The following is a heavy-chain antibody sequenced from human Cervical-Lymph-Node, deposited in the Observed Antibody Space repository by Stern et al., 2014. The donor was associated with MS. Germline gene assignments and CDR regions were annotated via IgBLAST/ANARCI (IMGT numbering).Heavy chain of an antibody. Sequence: QVQLVQSGAEVKKPGASVKVSCKASGYFFTSYGISGVRQAPGQGPEWMGWVSADNGDTNYAQNVQGRVTMTTDTSTNTAYMERSSLRSDDTALYYCARDSLIRTFGVEEGMDVWGQGTTVTVSS. D-gene: IGHD3-3*01. CDR3: ARDSLIRTFGVEEGMDV. CDR2: VSADNGDT. J-gene: IGHJ6*02. CDR1: GYFFTSYG. V-gene: IGHV1-18*01.